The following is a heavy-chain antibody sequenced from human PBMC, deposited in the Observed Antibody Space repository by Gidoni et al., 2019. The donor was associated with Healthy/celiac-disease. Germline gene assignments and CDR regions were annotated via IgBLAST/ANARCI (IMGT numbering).Heavy chain of an antibody. D-gene: IGHD3-22*01. CDR3: ARHVFPSITMIVVRGYGWFDP. CDR2: IYYSGST. CDR1: GGSISSRSYY. V-gene: IGHV4-39*01. J-gene: IGHJ5*02. Sequence: QLQLQESGPGLVKPSETLSLTCTVSGGSISSRSYYWGWIRQPPGKGLEWIGSIYYSGSTYYNPSLKSRVTISVDTSKNQFSLKLSSVTAADTAVYYCARHVFPSITMIVVRGYGWFDPWGQGTLVTVSS.